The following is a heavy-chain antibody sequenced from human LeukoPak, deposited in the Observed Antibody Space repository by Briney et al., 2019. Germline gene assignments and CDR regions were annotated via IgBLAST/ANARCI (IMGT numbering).Heavy chain of an antibody. CDR2: ISGSGGST. V-gene: IGHV3-23*01. Sequence: GGSLRLSCAASGFTFSSYAMSWVRQAPGKGLEWVSAISGSGGSTYYADSVKGRFTISRDNSKNTLYLQMNSLRAEDTAVYYCTTDGYGDYYGMDVWGQGTTVTVSS. J-gene: IGHJ6*02. D-gene: IGHD4-17*01. CDR3: TTDGYGDYYGMDV. CDR1: GFTFSSYA.